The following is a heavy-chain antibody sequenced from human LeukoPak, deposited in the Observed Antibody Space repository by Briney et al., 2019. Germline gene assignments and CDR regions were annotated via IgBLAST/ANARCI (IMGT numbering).Heavy chain of an antibody. J-gene: IGHJ5*02. V-gene: IGHV3-30*03. CDR2: ISYDGSNK. Sequence: GGSLRLSCAASGFTFSSYGMRWVRQAPGKGLEWVAVISYDGSNKYYADSVKGRFTIPRDNSKNTLYLQMNSLRAEDTAVYYCAGHSVVAAIWSWGQGTLVTVSS. CDR3: AGHSVVAAIWS. CDR1: GFTFSSYG. D-gene: IGHD2-15*01.